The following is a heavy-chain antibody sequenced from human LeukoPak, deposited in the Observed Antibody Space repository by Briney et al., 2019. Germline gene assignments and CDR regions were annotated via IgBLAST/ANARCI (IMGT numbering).Heavy chain of an antibody. D-gene: IGHD1-26*01. J-gene: IGHJ4*02. V-gene: IGHV1-2*02. CDR1: GYTFTGYY. CDR2: INPNSGGT. Sequence: ASVKVSCKASGYTFTGYYMHWVRQAPGQGLEWMGWINPNSGGTNYAQKFQGRVTMTTDTSTSTAYMELRSLRSDDTAVYYCARTGRGYFDYWGQGTLVTVSS. CDR3: ARTGRGYFDY.